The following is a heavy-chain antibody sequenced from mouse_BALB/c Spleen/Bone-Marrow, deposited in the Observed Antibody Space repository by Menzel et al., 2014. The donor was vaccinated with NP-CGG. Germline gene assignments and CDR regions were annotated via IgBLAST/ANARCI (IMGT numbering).Heavy chain of an antibody. Sequence: VQLQQSGAELVKPGASVKLSCTASGFNIKDTYMHWVKQRPEQGLEWIGRIDPANGNTKYDPKFQGKATITADTSSNPAYLQVSNLTSEDTAVYYCASYYYGSSLFAYWGQGTLVTVSA. CDR1: GFNIKDTY. D-gene: IGHD1-1*01. V-gene: IGHV14-3*02. CDR2: IDPANGNT. J-gene: IGHJ3*01. CDR3: ASYYYGSSLFAY.